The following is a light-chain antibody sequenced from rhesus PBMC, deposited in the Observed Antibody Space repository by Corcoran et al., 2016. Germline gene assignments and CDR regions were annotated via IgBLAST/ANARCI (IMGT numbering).Light chain of an antibody. CDR2: AAT. Sequence: DIQMTQSPSSLSASVGDRVTITCRASQGISSYLAWYQQKTGKAHKLLTYAATHLQSGVPSRFSGSGSGTDFTLTIGSLQPEDFATYYCQQHNSDPLTCGGGTKVERK. J-gene: IGKJ4*01. V-gene: IGKV1-25*01. CDR3: QQHNSDPLT. CDR1: QGISSY.